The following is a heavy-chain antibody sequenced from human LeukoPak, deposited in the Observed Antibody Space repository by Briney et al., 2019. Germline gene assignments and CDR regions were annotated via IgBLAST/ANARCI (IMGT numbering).Heavy chain of an antibody. V-gene: IGHV3-73*01. J-gene: IGHJ4*02. D-gene: IGHD3-22*01. Sequence: GGSLKLSCAASGFTFSGSAMHWVRQASGKGLEWVGRVRSRANSYATTYAASVKGRFSISRDDSKNTAFLEMNSLKTEDTAVYYCTTHYHDSSGYHYGAFDYWGQGTLVTVSS. CDR3: TTHYHDSSGYHYGAFDY. CDR1: GFTFSGSA. CDR2: VRSRANSYAT.